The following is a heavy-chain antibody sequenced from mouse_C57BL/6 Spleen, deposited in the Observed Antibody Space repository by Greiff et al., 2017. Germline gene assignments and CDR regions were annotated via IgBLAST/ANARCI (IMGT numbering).Heavy chain of an antibody. Sequence: VKLMESDAELVKPGASVKISGRVSGYTFTDNTIHGMKQRPKQGLEWIGYIYPRDGSTKYNEKFKGKATLTADKSSSTAYMQLNSLTSEDSAVYFCARRRTYGSSSFDYWGQGTTLTVSS. CDR2: IYPRDGST. CDR3: ARRRTYGSSSFDY. CDR1: GYTFTDNT. D-gene: IGHD1-1*01. J-gene: IGHJ2*01. V-gene: IGHV1-78*01.